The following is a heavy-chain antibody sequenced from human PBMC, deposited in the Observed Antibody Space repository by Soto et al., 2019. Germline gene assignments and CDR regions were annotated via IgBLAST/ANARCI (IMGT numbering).Heavy chain of an antibody. J-gene: IGHJ4*02. V-gene: IGHV4-39*01. CDR2: VYYIGNT. CDR3: AGQIYSSSGYYFDY. Sequence: QLQLQESGPGLVKPSETLSLTCTVSGGSISGSPSYWGWIRQPPGKGLEWIGSVYYIGNTYYSPSLKPRVTRSVDTSKNQFSLKLTSVTAADTALYYCAGQIYSSSGYYFDYWGQGTLVTVSS. CDR1: GGSISGSPSY. D-gene: IGHD6-6*01.